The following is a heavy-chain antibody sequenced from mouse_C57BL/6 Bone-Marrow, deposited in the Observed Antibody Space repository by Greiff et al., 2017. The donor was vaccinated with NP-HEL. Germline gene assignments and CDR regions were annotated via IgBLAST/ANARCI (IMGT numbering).Heavy chain of an antibody. CDR1: GFTFSNYW. CDR2: IRLKSGNYAT. Sequence: EVKLEESGGGLVQPGGSMKLSCVASGFTFSNYWMNWVRQSPEKGLEWVAQIRLKSGNYATHYAESVKGRFTIARDDSKSSVYLQMNHYRAEDAGIYYCTGSPWYFDVWGTGTTVTVSS. CDR3: TGSPWYFDV. D-gene: IGHD6-2*01. J-gene: IGHJ1*03. V-gene: IGHV6-3*01.